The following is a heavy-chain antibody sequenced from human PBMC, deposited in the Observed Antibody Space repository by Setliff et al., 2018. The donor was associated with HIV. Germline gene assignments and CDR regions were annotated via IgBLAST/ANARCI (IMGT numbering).Heavy chain of an antibody. D-gene: IGHD6-6*01. Sequence: RSSETLSLTCTVSGGSISSGSYYWNWIRQPAGKGLEWVGHIYTSGSTRSTNYNPSLKSRVTITADTSTNQFSLKLSSVTAADTAVYYCARNIAARPISYWGQGALVTAPQ. CDR3: ARNIAARPISY. CDR1: GGSISSGSYY. J-gene: IGHJ4*02. CDR2: IYTSGSTRST. V-gene: IGHV4-61*09.